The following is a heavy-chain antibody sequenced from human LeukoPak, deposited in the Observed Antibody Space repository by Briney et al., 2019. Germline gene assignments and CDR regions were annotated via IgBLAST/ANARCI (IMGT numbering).Heavy chain of an antibody. CDR3: ARDPPRSVGASDI. CDR2: IYSGGTA. Sequence: GGSLRLSCAASGFTVSSNYMSWVRRAPGKGLEWVSVIYSGGTAYYADSVKGRFTISRDNSKNTLYLQMNSLRAEDTAVYYCARDPPRSVGASDIWGQGTMVTVSS. CDR1: GFTVSSNY. D-gene: IGHD1-26*01. V-gene: IGHV3-53*01. J-gene: IGHJ3*02.